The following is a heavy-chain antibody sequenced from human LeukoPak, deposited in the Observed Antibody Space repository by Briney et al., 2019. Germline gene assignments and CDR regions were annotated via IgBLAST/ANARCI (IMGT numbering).Heavy chain of an antibody. CDR2: ISSSSGSTI. Sequence: PGGSLRLSCAASGFTFSSYEMNWVRQAPGKGLEWVSYISSSSGSTIYYADSVKGRFTISRDNSKNTLYLQMNSLRAEDTAVYYCARVIVATGDLNWGQGTLVTVSS. V-gene: IGHV3-48*03. CDR1: GFTFSSYE. J-gene: IGHJ4*02. D-gene: IGHD5-12*01. CDR3: ARVIVATGDLN.